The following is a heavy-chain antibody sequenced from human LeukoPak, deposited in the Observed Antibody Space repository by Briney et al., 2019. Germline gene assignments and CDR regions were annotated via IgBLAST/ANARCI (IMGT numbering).Heavy chain of an antibody. J-gene: IGHJ4*02. D-gene: IGHD6-19*01. CDR1: GFTFSSYS. CDR3: ASSDYSSGWGPN. CDR2: ISSSSSYI. Sequence: GGSLRLSCAASGFTFSSYSMNWVRQAPGKGLEWVSSISSSSSYIYYADSVKGRFTISRDNAKNSLYLQMNSLRAEDTAVYYCASSDYSSGWGPNWGQGTLVTVSS. V-gene: IGHV3-21*01.